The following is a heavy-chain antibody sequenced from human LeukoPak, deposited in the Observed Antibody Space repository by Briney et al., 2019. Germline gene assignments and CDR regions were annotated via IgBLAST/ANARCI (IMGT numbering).Heavy chain of an antibody. CDR3: AKNGANYDYFDN. Sequence: PGGSLRLSCAPSGFRFYAEGMHWVRQAPGKGLEWVAYIRYDGSTTYYADSVRGRFTISRDNFKNTLYLEMNTLRAEDTAVFYCAKNGANYDYFDNWGQGNLVTVSS. D-gene: IGHD4/OR15-4a*01. J-gene: IGHJ4*02. V-gene: IGHV3-30*02. CDR2: IRYDGSTT. CDR1: GFRFYAEG.